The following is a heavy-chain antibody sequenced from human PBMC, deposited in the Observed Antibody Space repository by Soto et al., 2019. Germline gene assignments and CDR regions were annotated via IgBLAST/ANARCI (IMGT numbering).Heavy chain of an antibody. J-gene: IGHJ4*02. Sequence: GASVKVSFKASGYSFTSLDINWVRQTAGQGLEWMGWMQPSTGRTGYAQKFQGRVTMTRDTSINTAYMELTTLTSDDTAFYYCARGVSARVDYWGQGTLVTISS. V-gene: IGHV1-8*01. CDR2: MQPSTGRT. CDR3: ARGVSARVDY. CDR1: GYSFTSLD. D-gene: IGHD6-19*01.